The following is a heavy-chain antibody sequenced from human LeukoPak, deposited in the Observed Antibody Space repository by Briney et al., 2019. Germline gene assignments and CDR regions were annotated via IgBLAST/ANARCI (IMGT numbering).Heavy chain of an antibody. V-gene: IGHV4-4*02. CDR1: GGSISSSNW. CDR2: IYHSGST. Sequence: PSETLSLTCAVSGGSISSSNWWSWVRQPPGKGLEWIGEIYHSGSTNYNPSLKSRVTISVDKSKNQFSLKLSSVTAADTAVYYCANRMVRGVIITAFDIWGQGTWSPSLQ. J-gene: IGHJ3*02. D-gene: IGHD3-10*01. CDR3: ANRMVRGVIITAFDI.